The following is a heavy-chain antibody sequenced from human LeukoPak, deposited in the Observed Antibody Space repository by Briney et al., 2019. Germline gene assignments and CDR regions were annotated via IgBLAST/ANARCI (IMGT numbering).Heavy chain of an antibody. V-gene: IGHV4-39*01. Sequence: SETLSLTCTVSGGSTSSSSSYWGWIRQPPGKGLEWIGSIYYSGNTYYNASLKSQVSISIDTSKNQFSLRLTSVTAADTAVYYCARQTGSGLFILPGGQGTLVTVS. D-gene: IGHD3/OR15-3a*01. CDR3: ARQTGSGLFILP. CDR2: IYYSGNT. J-gene: IGHJ4*02. CDR1: GGSTSSSSSY.